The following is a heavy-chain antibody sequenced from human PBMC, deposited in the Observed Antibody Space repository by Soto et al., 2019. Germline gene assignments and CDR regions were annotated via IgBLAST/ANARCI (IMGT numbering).Heavy chain of an antibody. J-gene: IGHJ6*02. V-gene: IGHV3-48*02. CDR2: ISSSSSTI. Sequence: GGSLRLSCAASGFTFSSYSMNWVRQAPGKGLEWVSYISSSSSTIYYADSVKGRFTISRDNAKNSLYLQMNSLRDEDTAVYYCARGGIVGATDYYYGMDVWGQGTTVTVSS. CDR3: ARGGIVGATDYYYGMDV. D-gene: IGHD1-26*01. CDR1: GFTFSSYS.